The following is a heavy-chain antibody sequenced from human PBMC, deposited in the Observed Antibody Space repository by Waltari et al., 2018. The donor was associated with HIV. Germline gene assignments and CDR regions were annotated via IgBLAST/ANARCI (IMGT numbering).Heavy chain of an antibody. Sequence: QVQLQESGPGLVKPSETLSLTCAVSGYSISSGYYWGWIRQPPGKGLEWIGSIYHSGSTYYNPSLKSRVTISGDTSKNQFSRKLSSVTAADTAVYYCARGGSSRPPVGWFDPWGQGTLVTVSS. CDR1: GYSISSGYY. D-gene: IGHD6-13*01. CDR3: ARGGSSRPPVGWFDP. CDR2: IYHSGST. V-gene: IGHV4-38-2*01. J-gene: IGHJ5*02.